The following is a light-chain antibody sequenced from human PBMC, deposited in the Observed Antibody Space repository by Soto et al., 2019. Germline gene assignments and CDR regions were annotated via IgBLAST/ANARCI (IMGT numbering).Light chain of an antibody. J-gene: IGLJ7*02. V-gene: IGLV2-8*01. Sequence: QSALTQPPSASGSPGQSVTISCTGTSSDVGAYNYVSWYQQHTGKAPQIIISEVTRRPSGVPDRFSGSKSGNTASLTVSGLQADDEAVYYCSSYAGSNNPVIFGGGTQLTAL. CDR2: EVT. CDR1: SSDVGAYNY. CDR3: SSYAGSNNPVI.